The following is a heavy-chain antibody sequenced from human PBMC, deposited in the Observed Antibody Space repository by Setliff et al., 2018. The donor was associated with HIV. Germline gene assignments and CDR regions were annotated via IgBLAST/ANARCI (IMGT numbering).Heavy chain of an antibody. CDR3: ARERGSGSYGGRDAFDI. D-gene: IGHD1-26*01. V-gene: IGHV1-69*13. CDR2: IIPIFGTT. J-gene: IGHJ3*02. Sequence: SVKVSCKASGDTFSTYTISWVRQAPGQGLAWMGGIIPIFGTTNYAQNFQGRFTITADQSTSTAYMELSSLRSEDTAVYYCARERGSGSYGGRDAFDIWGQGTMVTVSS. CDR1: GDTFSTYT.